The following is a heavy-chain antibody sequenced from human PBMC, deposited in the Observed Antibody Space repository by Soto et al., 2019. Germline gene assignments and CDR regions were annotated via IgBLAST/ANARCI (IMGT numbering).Heavy chain of an antibody. CDR2: IKQDGSEK. CDR1: GFTFSSYW. CDR3: ARDPVLLPAAGYYYYYGMDV. J-gene: IGHJ6*02. Sequence: GSLRLSCAASGFTFSSYWMSWVRQAPGKGLEWVANIKQDGSEKYYVDSVKGRFTISRDNAKNSLYLQMNSLRAEDTAVYYCARDPVLLPAAGYYYYYGMDVWGQGTTVTVSS. D-gene: IGHD2-2*01. V-gene: IGHV3-7*01.